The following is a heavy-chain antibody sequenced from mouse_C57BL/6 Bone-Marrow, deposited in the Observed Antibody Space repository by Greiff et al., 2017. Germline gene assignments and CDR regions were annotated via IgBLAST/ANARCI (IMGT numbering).Heavy chain of an antibody. CDR1: GYSITSGYY. J-gene: IGHJ3*01. CDR3: AREELPYYYGSAWFAY. D-gene: IGHD1-1*01. CDR2: ISYDGSN. V-gene: IGHV3-6*01. Sequence: ESGPGLVKPSQSLSLTCSVTGYSITSGYYWNWIRQFPGNKLEWMGYISYDGSNNYNPSLKNRISITRDTSKNQFFLKLNSVTTEDTATYYCAREELPYYYGSAWFAYWGQGTLVTVSA.